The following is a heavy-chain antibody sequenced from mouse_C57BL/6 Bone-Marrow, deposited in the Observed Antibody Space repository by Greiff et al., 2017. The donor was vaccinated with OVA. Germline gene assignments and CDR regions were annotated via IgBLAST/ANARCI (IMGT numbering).Heavy chain of an antibody. CDR2: IRNKANNHAT. CDR3: ICYGSHPFDY. Sequence: EVMLVESGGGLVQPGGSMKLSCAASGFTFSDAWMDWVRQSPEKGLEWVAEIRNKANNHATYYAESVKGRFTISRDDSKSSVYLQMNSLRAEDTGIYYCICYGSHPFDYWGQGTTLTVSS. V-gene: IGHV6-6*01. D-gene: IGHD1-1*01. CDR1: GFTFSDAW. J-gene: IGHJ2*01.